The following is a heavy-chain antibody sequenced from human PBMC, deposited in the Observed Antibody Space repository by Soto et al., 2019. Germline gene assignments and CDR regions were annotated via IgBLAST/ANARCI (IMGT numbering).Heavy chain of an antibody. CDR1: GGPISSGGYY. Sequence: LSLTCTVSGGPISSGGYYWSWIRQHPGKGLEWIGYIYYSGSANYNPSLKTRLTISVDTSKNQFSLKLRSLTAADTAVYYCARDVLGYCTSTSCFYGLDVWGQGTTVTVSS. CDR3: ARDVLGYCTSTSCFYGLDV. J-gene: IGHJ6*02. V-gene: IGHV4-61*08. CDR2: IYYSGSA. D-gene: IGHD2-2*01.